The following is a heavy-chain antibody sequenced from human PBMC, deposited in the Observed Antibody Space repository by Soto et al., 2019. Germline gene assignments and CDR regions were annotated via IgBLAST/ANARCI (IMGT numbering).Heavy chain of an antibody. J-gene: IGHJ6*03. CDR3: AKDPGGWFGELIVPYYYYMDV. CDR1: GFTFSSYA. Sequence: PGGSLRLSCAASGFTFSSYAMSWVRQAPGKGLEWVSAISGSGGSTYYADSVKGRFTISRDNSKNTLYLQMNSLRAEDTAVYYCAKDPGGWFGELIVPYYYYMDVWGKGTTVTV. V-gene: IGHV3-23*01. CDR2: ISGSGGST. D-gene: IGHD3-10*01.